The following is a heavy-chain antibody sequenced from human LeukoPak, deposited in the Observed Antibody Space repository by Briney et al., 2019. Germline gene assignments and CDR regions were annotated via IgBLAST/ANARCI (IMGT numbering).Heavy chain of an antibody. V-gene: IGHV1-2*02. CDR3: ARDHRPYYGSGSYWGYYNWFDP. Sequence: GASVKVSCKVSGYTLTELSMHWVRQAPGQGLEWMGWINPNSGGTNYAQKFQGRVTMTRDTSISTAYMELSRLRSDDTAVYYCARDHRPYYGSGSYWGYYNWFDPWGQGTLVTVSS. J-gene: IGHJ5*02. CDR2: INPNSGGT. CDR1: GYTLTELS. D-gene: IGHD3-10*01.